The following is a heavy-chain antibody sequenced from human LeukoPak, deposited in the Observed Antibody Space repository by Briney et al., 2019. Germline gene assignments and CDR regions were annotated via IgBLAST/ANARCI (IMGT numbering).Heavy chain of an antibody. Sequence: PGGSLRLSCAASGFTLSTYSMSWVRQAPGKGLEWVSSITSSSSYYADSVKGQFTISRDNAKNSLFLQMNSLRAEDTAVYFCARDPDPHDYGDYEEGFWYYYAMDVWGKGATVTVSS. CDR3: ARDPDPHDYGDYEEGFWYYYAMDV. J-gene: IGHJ6*04. V-gene: IGHV3-21*01. CDR1: GFTLSTYS. CDR2: ITSSSSY. D-gene: IGHD4-17*01.